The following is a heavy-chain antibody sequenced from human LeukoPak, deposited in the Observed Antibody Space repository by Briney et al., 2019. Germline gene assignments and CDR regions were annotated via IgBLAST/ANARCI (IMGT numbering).Heavy chain of an antibody. CDR2: IYSGGST. D-gene: IGHD3-9*01. CDR1: GFTFSSFS. V-gene: IGHV3-66*01. J-gene: IGHJ4*02. CDR3: ALGLVTDY. Sequence: GSLRLSCAVSGFTFSSFSMNWVRQAPGKGLEWVSVIYSGGSTYYADSVKGRFTISRDNSKNTLYLQMNSLRVEDTAVYYCALGLVTDYWGQGTLVTVSS.